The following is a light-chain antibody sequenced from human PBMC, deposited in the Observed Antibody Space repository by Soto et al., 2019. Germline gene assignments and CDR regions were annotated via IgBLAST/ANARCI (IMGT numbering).Light chain of an antibody. V-gene: IGKV1-5*01. J-gene: IGKJ4*01. CDR3: QQYNSYALT. Sequence: DIQMTQSPSTLSASVGDRFTITCLASQSISSWLAWYQQKPGKAPKLLIYDAYSLESGVTSRFSGSGSGTEFTLTISSLQPDDFATYYCQQYNSYALTFGGGTKVEIK. CDR1: QSISSW. CDR2: DAY.